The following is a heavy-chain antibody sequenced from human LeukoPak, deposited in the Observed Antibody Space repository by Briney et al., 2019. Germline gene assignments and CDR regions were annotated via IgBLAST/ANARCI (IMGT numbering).Heavy chain of an antibody. J-gene: IGHJ4*02. CDR1: GYTFTSYF. CDR3: VRDLGYYDSSGYPTHFDY. V-gene: IGHV1-46*01. Sequence: ASVTVSCKASGYTFTSYFIHWVRQARGQGLEWMGIINPGSGSTSYTQKFRDRVTMTRDKSTSTVNMELSSLRSEDTAVYYCVRDLGYYDSSGYPTHFDYWGQGTLVTVSS. D-gene: IGHD3-22*01. CDR2: INPGSGST.